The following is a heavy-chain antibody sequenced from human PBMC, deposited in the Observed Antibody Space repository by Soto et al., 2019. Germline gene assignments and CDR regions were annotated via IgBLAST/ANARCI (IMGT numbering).Heavy chain of an antibody. V-gene: IGHV5-51*01. J-gene: IGHJ1*01. CDR2: IYPGDSDT. Sequence: GESLKISCKGSGYSFTSYWIGWVRQMPGKGLEWMGIIYPGDSDTRYSPSFQGQVTISADKSISTAYLQWSSLKASDTAMYYCARQTYYYDSSGYYPLRYFQHWGQGTLVT. CDR1: GYSFTSYW. CDR3: ARQTYYYDSSGYYPLRYFQH. D-gene: IGHD3-22*01.